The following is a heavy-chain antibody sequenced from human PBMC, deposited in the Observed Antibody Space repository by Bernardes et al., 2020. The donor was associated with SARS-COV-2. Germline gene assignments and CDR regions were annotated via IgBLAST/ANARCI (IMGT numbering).Heavy chain of an antibody. CDR1: GFSISDYH. CDR3: ARARPAVTGTGAFDI. CDR2: IKQDESAK. J-gene: IGHJ3*02. D-gene: IGHD6-19*01. V-gene: IGHV3-7*04. Sequence: GSLRLSCAASGFSISDYHMSWVRQAPGKGLEWVANIKQDESAKNYVDSVKGRFSISRDNAKNSLYLQVNSLRAEDTAVYFCARARPAVTGTGAFDIWGQGTMVTVSS.